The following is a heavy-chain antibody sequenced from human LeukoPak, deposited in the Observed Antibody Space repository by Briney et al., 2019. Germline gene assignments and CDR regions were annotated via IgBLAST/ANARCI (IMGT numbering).Heavy chain of an antibody. J-gene: IGHJ4*02. V-gene: IGHV4-34*01. CDR3: ARGSAAYFDY. D-gene: IGHD6-25*01. Sequence: SETLSLTCAVYGGSFSGYYWSWIRQPPGKGLEWIGEINHSGSTNYNPSLKSRVTISVDTSKNQFSLKLSSVTAADTAVYYCARGSAAYFDYWGQGTLVTVSS. CDR1: GGSFSGYY. CDR2: INHSGST.